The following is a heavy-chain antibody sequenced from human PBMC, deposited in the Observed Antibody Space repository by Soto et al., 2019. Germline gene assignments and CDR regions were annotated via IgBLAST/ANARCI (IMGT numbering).Heavy chain of an antibody. J-gene: IGHJ6*03. V-gene: IGHV1-69*02. CDR1: GGTFSSYT. CDR3: ARGRYSYGYSYYMDV. Sequence: QVQLVQSGAEVKKPGSSVKVSCKASGGTFSSYTISWVRQAPGQGLEWMGRIIPILGIANYAQKFQGRGTITADKSTSTAYMELSSLRSEDTAVYYCARGRYSYGYSYYMDVWGKGTTVTVSS. D-gene: IGHD5-18*01. CDR2: IIPILGIA.